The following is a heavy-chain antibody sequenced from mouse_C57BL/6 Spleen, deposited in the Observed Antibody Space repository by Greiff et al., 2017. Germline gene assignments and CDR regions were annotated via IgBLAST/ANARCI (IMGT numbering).Heavy chain of an antibody. J-gene: IGHJ1*03. CDR3: VRDLVLDYGSSYVGWYFDV. Sequence: EVMLVESGGGLVQPKGSLKLSCAASGFTFNTYAMHWVRQAPGKGLEWVARIRSKSSNYATYYADSVKDRFTISRDDSQSMLYLQMNNLKTEDTAMYYGVRDLVLDYGSSYVGWYFDVWGTGTTVTVSS. V-gene: IGHV10-3*01. CDR1: GFTFNTYA. CDR2: IRSKSSNYAT. D-gene: IGHD1-1*01.